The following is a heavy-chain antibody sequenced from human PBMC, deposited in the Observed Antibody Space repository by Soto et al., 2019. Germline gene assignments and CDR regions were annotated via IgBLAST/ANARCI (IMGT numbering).Heavy chain of an antibody. J-gene: IGHJ4*02. CDR2: IIPMFGTA. CDR3: ARGVHYDTSGYYYFY. D-gene: IGHD3-22*01. Sequence: SVKVSCKASGGTFNNCAISWVRQAPGQGLEWMGGIIPMFGTANYAQKFQGRVTITADESTSTAYMELRSLRSEDTAVYYCARGVHYDTSGYYYFYWGQGTLVTVSS. CDR1: GGTFNNCA. V-gene: IGHV1-69*13.